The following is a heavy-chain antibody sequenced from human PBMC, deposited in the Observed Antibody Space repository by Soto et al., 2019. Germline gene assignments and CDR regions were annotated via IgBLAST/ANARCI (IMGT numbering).Heavy chain of an antibody. Sequence: QVQLQESGPGLVKPSETLSLTCTVSGGSISSYYWSWIRQPPGKGLEWIGYIYYSGSTNYNPSLKSRVTISVDTSKNQFSLKLSSVTAADTAVYYCARARAAAGTSGPYYFDYWGQGTLVTVSS. V-gene: IGHV4-59*01. CDR2: IYYSGST. J-gene: IGHJ4*02. D-gene: IGHD6-13*01. CDR1: GGSISSYY. CDR3: ARARAAAGTSGPYYFDY.